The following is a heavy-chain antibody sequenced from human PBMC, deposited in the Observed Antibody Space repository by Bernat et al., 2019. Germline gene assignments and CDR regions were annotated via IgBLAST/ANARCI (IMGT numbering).Heavy chain of an antibody. Sequence: QVQLVESGGGVVQPGRSLRLSCAASGFTFSSYGMHWVHQAPGKGLEWVAVISYDGSNKYYADSVKGRFTISRDNSKNTLYLQMNSLRAEDTAVYYCAKDRVAAAGTGYYYGMDVWGQGTTVTVSS. V-gene: IGHV3-30*18. D-gene: IGHD6-13*01. CDR3: AKDRVAAAGTGYYYGMDV. CDR1: GFTFSSYG. CDR2: ISYDGSNK. J-gene: IGHJ6*02.